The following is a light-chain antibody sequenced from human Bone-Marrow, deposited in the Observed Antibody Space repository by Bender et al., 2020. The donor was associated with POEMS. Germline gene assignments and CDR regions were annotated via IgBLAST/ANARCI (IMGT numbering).Light chain of an antibody. Sequence: SYELTQAPSVSVSPGQTARTTCSAEALANLFAYWYQQKQGQAPVRLIYKDSGRPSGIPERFSGSSSGSTVTLTISGVQAEDEAEYYCQSADSSRSHVVFGGGTKLTVV. CDR1: ALANLF. CDR2: KDS. J-gene: IGLJ2*01. V-gene: IGLV3-25*03. CDR3: QSADSSRSHVV.